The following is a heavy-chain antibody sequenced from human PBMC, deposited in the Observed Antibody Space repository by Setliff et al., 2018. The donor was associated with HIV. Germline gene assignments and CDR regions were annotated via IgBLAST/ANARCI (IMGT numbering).Heavy chain of an antibody. CDR3: GTVRIAVPDDFDF. D-gene: IGHD6-19*01. CDR2: IDPEDGET. V-gene: IGHV1-69-2*01. J-gene: IGHJ4*02. CDR1: GYNFGSYF. Sequence: ASVKVSCKASGYNFGSYFMHRVRQAPGKGLEWMGRIDPEDGETIYGAKFQGRVTMTADTSAATAYMVLSSLRSEDTALYYCGTVRIAVPDDFDFWGQGTLVTVSS.